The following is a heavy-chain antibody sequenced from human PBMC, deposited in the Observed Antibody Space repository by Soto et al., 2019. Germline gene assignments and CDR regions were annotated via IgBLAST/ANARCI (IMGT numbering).Heavy chain of an antibody. Sequence: PSETLSLTCTVSGGSISSYYWSWIRQPPGKGLEWIGYIYYSGSTNYNPSLKSRVTISVDTSKNQFSLKLSSVTAADTAVYYCARGRAAADAFDIWGQGTMVTVSS. CDR3: ARGRAAADAFDI. CDR1: GGSISSYY. CDR2: IYYSGST. J-gene: IGHJ3*02. V-gene: IGHV4-59*08. D-gene: IGHD6-13*01.